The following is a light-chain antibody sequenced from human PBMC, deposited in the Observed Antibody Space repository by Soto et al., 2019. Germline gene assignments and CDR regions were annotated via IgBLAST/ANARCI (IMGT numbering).Light chain of an antibody. CDR2: GAS. V-gene: IGKV3D-15*01. Sequence: EIVLTQSPGTLSLSPGERATLSCRASQSASSSYLAWYQQKPGQAPRLLIYGASTRATGIPDRFSGSGSGTEFTLTISSLQSEDFAVYYCQQYNNWPWTFGQGTKVDIK. J-gene: IGKJ1*01. CDR1: QSASSSY. CDR3: QQYNNWPWT.